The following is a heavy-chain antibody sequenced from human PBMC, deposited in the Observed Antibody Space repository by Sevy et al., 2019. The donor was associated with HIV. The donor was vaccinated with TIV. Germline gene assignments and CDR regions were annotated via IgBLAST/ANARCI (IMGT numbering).Heavy chain of an antibody. V-gene: IGHV4-30-2*01. CDR3: ARVSSLELTYGMDV. D-gene: IGHD1-1*01. J-gene: IGHJ6*02. CDR2: IFHSGST. Sequence: SETLSLTCAVSGGSISSSVYSWSWIRQPPGKGLEWIGYIFHSGSTYYNPSLKSRVTISEDRSKNQFSLKLNSVTAADTAVYYCARVSSLELTYGMDVWGQGTTVTVSS. CDR1: GGSISSSVYS.